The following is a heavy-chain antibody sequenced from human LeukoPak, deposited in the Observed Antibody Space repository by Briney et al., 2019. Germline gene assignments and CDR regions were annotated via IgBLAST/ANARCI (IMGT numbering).Heavy chain of an antibody. Sequence: SETLSLTCTVSGGSISGGSYYWSWIRQPAGKGLEWIGRIYTSGSTNYNPSLKSRVTISVDTSKNQFSLKLSSVTAADTAVYYCAREGCSSTSCYGLGFYGMDVWGQGTTVTVSS. V-gene: IGHV4-61*02. CDR2: IYTSGST. CDR1: GGSISGGSYY. J-gene: IGHJ6*02. D-gene: IGHD2-2*01. CDR3: AREGCSSTSCYGLGFYGMDV.